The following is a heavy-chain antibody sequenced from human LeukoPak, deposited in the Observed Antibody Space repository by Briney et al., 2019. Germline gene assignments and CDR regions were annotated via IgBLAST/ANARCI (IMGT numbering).Heavy chain of an antibody. V-gene: IGHV1-69*13. CDR3: ARGPQWLATRWIALYFDY. Sequence: TVKVSCKASGGTFSSYAISWVRQAPGQGLEWMGGIIPIFGTANYAQKFQGRVTITADESTSTAYMELSSLRSEDTAVYCCARGPQWLATRWIALYFDYWGQGTLVTVSS. CDR2: IIPIFGTA. CDR1: GGTFSSYA. D-gene: IGHD6-19*01. J-gene: IGHJ4*02.